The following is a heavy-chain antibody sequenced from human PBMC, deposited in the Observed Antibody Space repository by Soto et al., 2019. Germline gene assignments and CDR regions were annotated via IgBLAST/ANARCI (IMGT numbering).Heavy chain of an antibody. CDR1: GGTFDSYV. Sequence: QVQLVQSGAEVKKPGSSVKISCKASGGTFDSYVISWLRQAPGQGLEWMGGIMPIFGTPNYAQKFRGRVTISADESTSTAYLELSSLTSDDTAVYYCARFHSSGIFYFVDPWGQGTLVTVSS. V-gene: IGHV1-69*01. CDR3: ARFHSSGIFYFVDP. J-gene: IGHJ5*02. CDR2: IMPIFGTP. D-gene: IGHD3-10*01.